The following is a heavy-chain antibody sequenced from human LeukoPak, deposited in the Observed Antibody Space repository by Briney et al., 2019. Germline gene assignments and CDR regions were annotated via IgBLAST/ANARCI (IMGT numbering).Heavy chain of an antibody. CDR2: INHSGST. CDR3: ARSPRQRFGESYRPRRSYYFDY. CDR1: GGSFSGYY. Sequence: PSETLSLTCAVYGGSFSGYYWSWIRQPPGKGLEWIGEINHSGSTNYNASLKSRVTISVDTSKNQFSLKVSSVTAADTAVYYCARSPRQRFGESYRPRRSYYFDYWGQGALVTVSS. V-gene: IGHV4-34*01. D-gene: IGHD3-10*01. J-gene: IGHJ4*02.